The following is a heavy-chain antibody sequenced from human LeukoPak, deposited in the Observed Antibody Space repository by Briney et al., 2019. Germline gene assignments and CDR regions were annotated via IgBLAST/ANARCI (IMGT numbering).Heavy chain of an antibody. CDR1: GFTFSSYG. J-gene: IGHJ6*03. Sequence: GSLRLSCAASGFTFSSYGMHWVRQAPGKGLEWIGYIYYSGSTNYNPSLKSRVTISVDTSKNQFSLKLSSVTAADTAVYYCARGGSSIGRGYYYMDVWGKGTTVTISS. CDR3: ARGGSSIGRGYYYMDV. V-gene: IGHV4-59*01. CDR2: IYYSGST. D-gene: IGHD6-13*01.